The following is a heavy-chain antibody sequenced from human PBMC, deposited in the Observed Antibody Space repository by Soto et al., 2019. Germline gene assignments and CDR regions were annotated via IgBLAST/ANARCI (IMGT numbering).Heavy chain of an antibody. CDR2: IIPIFGTA. V-gene: IGHV1-69*13. D-gene: IGHD4-17*01. Sequence: SVKVSCKASGYTFTSYYMNWVRQAPGQGLEWMGGIIPIFGTANYAQKFQGRVTITADESTSTAYMELSSLRSEDTAVYYCARDGDYGGNWDSFDYWGQGTLVTVSS. J-gene: IGHJ4*02. CDR3: ARDGDYGGNWDSFDY. CDR1: GYTFTSYY.